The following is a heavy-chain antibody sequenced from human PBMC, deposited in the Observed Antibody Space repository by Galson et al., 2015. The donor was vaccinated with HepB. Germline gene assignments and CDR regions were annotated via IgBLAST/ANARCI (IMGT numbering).Heavy chain of an antibody. V-gene: IGHV4-30-2*01. J-gene: IGHJ6*02. Sequence: TLSLTCAVSGGSISSGGYSWSWIRQPPGKGLEWIGYIYHSGSTYYNPSLKSRVTISVDRSKNQFSLKLSSVTAADTAVYYCARDQRYTGEGKHYYYYGMDVWGQGTTVTVSS. D-gene: IGHD1-14*01. CDR3: ARDQRYTGEGKHYYYYGMDV. CDR1: GGSISSGGYS. CDR2: IYHSGST.